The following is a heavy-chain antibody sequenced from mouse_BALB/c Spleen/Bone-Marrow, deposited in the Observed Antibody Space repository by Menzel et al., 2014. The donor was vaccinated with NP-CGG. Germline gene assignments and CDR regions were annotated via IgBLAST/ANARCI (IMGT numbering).Heavy chain of an antibody. CDR1: GYTFSSYW. J-gene: IGHJ4*01. CDR2: ILPGSGST. Sequence: QVQLQQSGAELMKPGASVKISCKATGYTFSSYWIEWVKQRPGHGLEWIGEILPGSGSTNYNEKFKGKATFTADTSSNTAYMQLSSLTSEDSAVYYSARGGYYGSSYEDYAIDYWGQATSVTVSS. V-gene: IGHV1-9*01. D-gene: IGHD1-1*01. CDR3: ARGGYYGSSYEDYAIDY.